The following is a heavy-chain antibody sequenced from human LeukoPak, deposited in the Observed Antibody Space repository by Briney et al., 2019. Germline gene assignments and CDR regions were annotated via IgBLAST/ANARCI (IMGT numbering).Heavy chain of an antibody. Sequence: GGSLRLSCAASGFTFSRYWMSWVRQAPGKGLEWVANIKQDGSEKYYVDSVKGRFTISRDNAKNSLYLQMNSLRAEDTAVYYCASILVAEVDYWGQGTLVTVSS. V-gene: IGHV3-7*01. CDR1: GFTFSRYW. CDR3: ASILVAEVDY. CDR2: IKQDGSEK. J-gene: IGHJ4*02. D-gene: IGHD2-2*01.